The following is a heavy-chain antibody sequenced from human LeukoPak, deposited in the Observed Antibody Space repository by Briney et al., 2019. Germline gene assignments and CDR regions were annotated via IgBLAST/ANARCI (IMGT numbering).Heavy chain of an antibody. V-gene: IGHV3-48*03. Sequence: GGSLRLSCAASGFTFSSYEMNWVRQAPGKGLEWVSYISSSGSTIYYADSVKGRFTISRGNSKNTLYLQMNSLRAEDTAVYYCAKDQADCSRSSCYERGFDYWGQGTLVTVSS. D-gene: IGHD2-2*01. CDR2: ISSSGSTI. CDR3: AKDQADCSRSSCYERGFDY. J-gene: IGHJ4*02. CDR1: GFTFSSYE.